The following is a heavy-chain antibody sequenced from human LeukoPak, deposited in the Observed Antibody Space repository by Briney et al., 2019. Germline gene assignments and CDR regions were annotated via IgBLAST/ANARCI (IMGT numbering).Heavy chain of an antibody. Sequence: TGGSLRLSCTVSGFTVSSNSMSWVRQAPGKGLEWVSFIYSDNTHYSDSVKGRFTISRDNSKNTLYLQMNSLRVEDTAVYYCARRAGAYSHPYGYWGQGTLVTVSS. CDR1: GFTVSSNS. D-gene: IGHD4/OR15-4a*01. V-gene: IGHV3-53*01. CDR3: ARRAGAYSHPYGY. J-gene: IGHJ4*02. CDR2: IYSDNT.